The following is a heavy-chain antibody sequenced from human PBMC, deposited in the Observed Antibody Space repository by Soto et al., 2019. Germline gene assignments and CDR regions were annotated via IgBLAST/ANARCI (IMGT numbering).Heavy chain of an antibody. V-gene: IGHV3-74*03. Sequence: ETLSLTCTVSGFTFSNYWMHWVRQAPGKGLVWVSRINIDGSGTTYADSVKGRFTISRDNAKNTVFLEMKNLRAEDTAVYYCARDSYAPHVWGQGTTVTVSS. CDR1: GFTFSNYW. D-gene: IGHD4-17*01. CDR3: ARDSYAPHV. J-gene: IGHJ6*02. CDR2: INIDGSGT.